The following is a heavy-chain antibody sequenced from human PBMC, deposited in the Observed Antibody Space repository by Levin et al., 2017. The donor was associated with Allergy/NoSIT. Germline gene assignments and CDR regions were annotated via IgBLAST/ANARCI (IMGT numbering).Heavy chain of an antibody. D-gene: IGHD1-1*01. Sequence: GGSLRLSCVVSGFPFSSYSMNWVRQAPGKGLEWVSSISFSSTSISYADSVKGRFNISRDNAKNSLYLHMNSLRVEDTAVYDCARDKDQNWRCVEDYWCQGTLVTVSS. CDR1: GFPFSSYS. CDR2: ISFSSTSI. J-gene: IGHJ4*02. V-gene: IGHV3-21*01. CDR3: ARDKDQNWRCVEDY.